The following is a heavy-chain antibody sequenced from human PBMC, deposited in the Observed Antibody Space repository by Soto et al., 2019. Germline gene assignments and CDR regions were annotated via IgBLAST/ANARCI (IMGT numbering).Heavy chain of an antibody. CDR3: ARDEAAAGVFDY. V-gene: IGHV3-66*01. CDR2: VSGGGIT. CDR1: GFPVSTNY. D-gene: IGHD6-13*01. Sequence: EVELVESGGGLVQPGGSLGLSCAASGFPVSTNYMSWVRQAPGKGLEWVAAVSGGGITYYADSVKGRLTISRDNYKSTLFLQMISLRAEDTAVYYCARDEAAAGVFDYWGQGTLVTVSS. J-gene: IGHJ4*02.